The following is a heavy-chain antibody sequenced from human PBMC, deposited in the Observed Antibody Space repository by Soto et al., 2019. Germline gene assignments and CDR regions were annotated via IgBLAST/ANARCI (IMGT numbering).Heavy chain of an antibody. Sequence: ASVKVSCKASGYTFTSYGISWVRQAPGQGLEWMGWISAYNGNTNYAQKLQGRVTMTTDTSTSTAYMELRSLRSDDTAVYYCARLYYYDSSGYYNYFDYWGQGTLVTVSS. CDR1: GYTFTSYG. CDR2: ISAYNGNT. V-gene: IGHV1-18*01. J-gene: IGHJ4*02. CDR3: ARLYYYDSSGYYNYFDY. D-gene: IGHD3-22*01.